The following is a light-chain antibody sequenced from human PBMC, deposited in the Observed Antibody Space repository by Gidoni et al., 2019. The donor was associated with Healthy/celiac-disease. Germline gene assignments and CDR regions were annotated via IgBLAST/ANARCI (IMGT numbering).Light chain of an antibody. Sequence: VMTHLRDSLALSLGERATINCKSSQSVLYSSNNNNYLAWYQQKPGQPPKLHIYWASTREAGVPDRFSGSGSGTDFTLTISSLQAEDVAVYYCQQYYSTPRTFXQXTKVEIK. CDR3: QQYYSTPRT. CDR2: WAS. CDR1: QSVLYSSNNNNY. V-gene: IGKV4-1*01. J-gene: IGKJ1*01.